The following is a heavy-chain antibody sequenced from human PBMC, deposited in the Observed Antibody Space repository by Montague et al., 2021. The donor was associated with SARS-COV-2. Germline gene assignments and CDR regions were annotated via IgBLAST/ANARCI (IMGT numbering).Heavy chain of an antibody. CDR1: GASINNSPYY. D-gene: IGHD2-2*01. CDR3: APLGYCGSDNCYRVN. J-gene: IGHJ4*02. Sequence: SETLSLTCSVAGASINNSPYYWGWIRQPPGRGPEWIGEIYHSGSTNYNPSLKSRVTISVDKSKNQFSLNLSSVTAADTAVYHCAPLGYCGSDNCYRVNWGQGTLVTVSS. CDR2: IYHSGST. V-gene: IGHV4-39*07.